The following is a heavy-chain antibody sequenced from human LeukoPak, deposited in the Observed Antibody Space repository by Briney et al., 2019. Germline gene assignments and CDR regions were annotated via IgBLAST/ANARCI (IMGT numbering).Heavy chain of an antibody. D-gene: IGHD3-10*01. J-gene: IGHJ6*03. Sequence: PSETLSLTCTVSGGSIKNYYWTWIRQPPGKGLEWIGYIYFSGSTSSNPSLKSRVAISVDTSKNQFSLRLKYVTAADTAVYYCARDVSRGTGYMDVWGKGTTVSVSS. V-gene: IGHV4-59*01. CDR1: GGSIKNYY. CDR3: ARDVSRGTGYMDV. CDR2: IYFSGST.